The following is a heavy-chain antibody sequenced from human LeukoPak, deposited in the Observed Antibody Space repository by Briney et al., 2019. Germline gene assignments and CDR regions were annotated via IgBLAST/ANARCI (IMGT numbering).Heavy chain of an antibody. Sequence: SETLSLTCTVSGGSISSGGYYWSWIRQHPGKGLEWIGYIFYSGSTTYNPSLKSRVTISQDTSKNQVSLMLSSVTAADTAVYCARALQNYYYGMDVWGQGTSVTVSS. CDR2: IFYSGST. J-gene: IGHJ6*02. CDR1: GGSISSGGYY. V-gene: IGHV4-61*08. CDR3: ARALQNYYYGMDV.